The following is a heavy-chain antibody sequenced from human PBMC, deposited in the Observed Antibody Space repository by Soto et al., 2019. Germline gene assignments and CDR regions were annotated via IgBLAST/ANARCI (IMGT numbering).Heavy chain of an antibody. J-gene: IGHJ4*02. CDR2: INPTGGST. CDR1: GYTFINYY. Sequence: QVQLVQSGAEVKKPGASVKVSCKASGYTFINYYIHWVRQAPGHGLEWMAIINPTGGSTNYAQKFQGRLNLTMDTSTTTVYMELSSLTSEDTAIYYCARLLAAGDVWGQGTLVTVSS. D-gene: IGHD2-8*02. CDR3: ARLLAAGDV. V-gene: IGHV1-46*01.